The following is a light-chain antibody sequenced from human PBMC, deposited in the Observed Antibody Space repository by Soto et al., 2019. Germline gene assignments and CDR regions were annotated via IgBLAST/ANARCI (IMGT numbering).Light chain of an antibody. Sequence: DIVLTQSPGTLSLSPGERATLSCRAGQSITWNYLAWYQQKPGQAPSLLIYGASIRATGVPDRFSGSGSGTDFTLTISRLEPEDFAVYHCQQYVSSPYTFGQGTNLEIK. CDR1: QSITWNY. CDR3: QQYVSSPYT. CDR2: GAS. V-gene: IGKV3-20*01. J-gene: IGKJ2*01.